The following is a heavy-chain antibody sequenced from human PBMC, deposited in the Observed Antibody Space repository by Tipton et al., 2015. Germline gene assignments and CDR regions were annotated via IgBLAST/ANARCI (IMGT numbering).Heavy chain of an antibody. J-gene: IGHJ2*01. CDR2: IYYSGST. CDR3: ARVDGDYGWYFDL. V-gene: IGHV4-31*02. CDR1: GFSFSSGGYY. Sequence: LRLSCTVSGFSFSSGGYYWSWIRQHPGKGLEWIGYIYYSGSTYFNPSLKSRLTISLDTSKNQFSLKLSSVTAADTAVYYCARVDGDYGWYFDLWGRGTLVTVSS. D-gene: IGHD4-17*01.